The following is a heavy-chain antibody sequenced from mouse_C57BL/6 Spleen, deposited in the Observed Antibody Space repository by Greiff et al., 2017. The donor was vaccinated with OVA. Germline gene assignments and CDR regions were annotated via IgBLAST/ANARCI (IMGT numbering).Heavy chain of an antibody. CDR3: ARGGTGFDY. Sequence: EVHLVESGPELVKPGASVKISCKASGYSITGYYLNWVKQSPEKSLEWIGEISPSAGGTNYDQKFKGKATITVDKSSSTAYMQPKSLTSEDSAVYYCARGGTGFDYWGQGTTLTVSS. J-gene: IGHJ2*01. V-gene: IGHV1-42*01. D-gene: IGHD3-3*01. CDR1: GYSITGYY. CDR2: ISPSAGGT.